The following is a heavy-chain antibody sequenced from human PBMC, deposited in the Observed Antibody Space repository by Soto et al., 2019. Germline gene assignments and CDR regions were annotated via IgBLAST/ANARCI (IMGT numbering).Heavy chain of an antibody. CDR1: VFTFSSYA. V-gene: IGHV3-64D*06. J-gene: IGHJ3*02. D-gene: IGHD6-13*01. CDR2: ISSNGGST. CDR3: VKYAAAGTNAFDI. Sequence: GGSLRLSCSASVFTFSSYAMHWVRQAPGKGLEYVSAISSNGGSTYYADSVKGRFTISRDNSKNTLYLQMSSLRAEDTAVYYCVKYAAAGTNAFDIWGQGTMVTVSS.